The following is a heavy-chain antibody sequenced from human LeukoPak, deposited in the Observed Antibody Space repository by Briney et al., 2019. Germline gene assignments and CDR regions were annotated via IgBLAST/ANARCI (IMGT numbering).Heavy chain of an antibody. J-gene: IGHJ4*02. V-gene: IGHV4-34*01. CDR2: INHSGST. CDR3: ARIRFLSYYLVRLSYFDY. CDR1: GGSFSGHY. D-gene: IGHD3-3*01. Sequence: SETLSLTCAVYGGSFSGHYWSWIRQPPGKGLEWIGEINHSGSTNYNPSLKSRVTISVDTSKNQFSLKLSSVTAADTAVYYCARIRFLSYYLVRLSYFDYWGQGTLVTVSS.